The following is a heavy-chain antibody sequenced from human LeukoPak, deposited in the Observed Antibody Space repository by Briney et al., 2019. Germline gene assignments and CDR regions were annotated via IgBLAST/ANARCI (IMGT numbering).Heavy chain of an antibody. CDR1: GYTFTSYY. CDR2: INPNSGGT. Sequence: ASVKVSCKASGYTFTSYYMHWVRQAPGQGLEWMGRINPNSGGTNYAQKFQGRVTMTRDTSISTAYMELSRLRSDDTAVYYCASRRDFWSGDTFDYWGQGTLVTVSS. CDR3: ASRRDFWSGDTFDY. V-gene: IGHV1-2*06. D-gene: IGHD3-3*01. J-gene: IGHJ4*02.